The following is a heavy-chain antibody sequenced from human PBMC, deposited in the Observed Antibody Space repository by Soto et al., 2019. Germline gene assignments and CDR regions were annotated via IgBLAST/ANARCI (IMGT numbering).Heavy chain of an antibody. V-gene: IGHV4-34*01. CDR1: GGSFSGYY. J-gene: IGHJ4*02. D-gene: IGHD3-22*01. CDR3: ARVLLYYDSSGYPFDY. Sequence: SETLSLTCAVYGGSFSGYYWSWIRQPPGKGLEWIGEINHSGSTNYNPSLKSRVTISVDTSKNQFSLKLGSVTAADTAVYYCARVLLYYDSSGYPFDYWGQGTLVTVSS. CDR2: INHSGST.